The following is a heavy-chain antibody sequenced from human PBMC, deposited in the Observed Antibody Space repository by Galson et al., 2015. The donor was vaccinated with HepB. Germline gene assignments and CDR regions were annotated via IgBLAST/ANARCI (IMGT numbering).Heavy chain of an antibody. Sequence: SLRLSCAASGFSFSSHDMNWVRQAPGKGLEWVSSISSSSSYIYYADSVKGRFTISRDNGKKSLYLQLNSLRAEDTGVYYCAEHKEDGGAEWIDSWGQGTLVTVSS. J-gene: IGHJ5*01. CDR1: GFSFSSHD. CDR3: AEHKEDGGAEWIDS. V-gene: IGHV3-21*01. CDR2: ISSSSSYI. D-gene: IGHD2-15*01.